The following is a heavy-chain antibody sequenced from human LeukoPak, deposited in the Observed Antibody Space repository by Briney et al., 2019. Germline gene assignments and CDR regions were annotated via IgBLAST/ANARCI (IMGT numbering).Heavy chain of an antibody. CDR1: GGTLRRFA. CDR2: IIPIFGTA. J-gene: IGHJ1*01. D-gene: IGHD4-23*01. Sequence: KVSFKASGGTLRRFAISLGGPGPWKGPELMGRIIPIFGTANYAQKFQGRVTITTDESTSTAYMELSSLRSEDTAVCYCARELGGNGFQHWGQGTLVTVSS. V-gene: IGHV1-69*05. CDR3: ARELGGNGFQH.